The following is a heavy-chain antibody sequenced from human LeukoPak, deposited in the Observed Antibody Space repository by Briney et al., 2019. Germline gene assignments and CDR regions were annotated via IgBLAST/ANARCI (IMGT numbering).Heavy chain of an antibody. J-gene: IGHJ5*02. Sequence: PSETLSLTCTVSGGSISSYYWSWIRQPAGKGLEWIGRIYNSGSTNYNPSLKSRVTMSVDTSKNQFSLKLSSVTAADTAVYYCARDTAPSECGSGCEEGRFDPWGQGTLVTVSS. CDR1: GGSISSYY. CDR3: ARDTAPSECGSGCEEGRFDP. CDR2: IYNSGST. D-gene: IGHD6-19*01. V-gene: IGHV4-4*07.